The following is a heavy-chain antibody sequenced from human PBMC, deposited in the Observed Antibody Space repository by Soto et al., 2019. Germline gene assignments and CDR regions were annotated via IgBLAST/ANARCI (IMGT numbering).Heavy chain of an antibody. CDR1: GDSVSSNSAA. CDR3: ARDLLHSRKTQLVSNYYYYGMDV. Sequence: PSQTLSLTCAISGDSVSSNSAAWNWIRQSPSRGLEWLGRTYYRSKWYNDYAVSVKSRITINPDTSKNQFSLQLNSVTPEDTAVYYCARDLLHSRKTQLVSNYYYYGMDVWGQGTKVTVSS. CDR2: TYYRSKWYN. J-gene: IGHJ6*02. V-gene: IGHV6-1*01. D-gene: IGHD6-13*01.